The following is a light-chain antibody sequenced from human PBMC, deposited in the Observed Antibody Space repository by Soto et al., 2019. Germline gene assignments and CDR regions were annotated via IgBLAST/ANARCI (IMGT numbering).Light chain of an antibody. CDR1: SSGVVGYNY. Sequence: QSALTQPPSASGSPGQPVTISCTGPSSGVVGYNYVSWYQQHPGNAPQLLIYENFKRPSGVPDRFSGSKSDNTASLTVSGLQAEDEAYYYCSSYAGSNNWVFGGGTKLTVL. V-gene: IGLV2-8*01. J-gene: IGLJ3*02. CDR3: SSYAGSNNWV. CDR2: ENF.